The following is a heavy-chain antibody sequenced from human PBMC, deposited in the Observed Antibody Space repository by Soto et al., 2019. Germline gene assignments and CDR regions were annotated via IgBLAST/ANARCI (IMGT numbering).Heavy chain of an antibody. J-gene: IGHJ6*02. CDR2: VYYGGGA. D-gene: IGHD2-21*02. CDR3: TRDGDGRMTTNPYYYYGMDV. Sequence: LSLTCTVSGGSISGYYWSWIRQPPGKGLEWIGNVYYGGGAKYNPSVKRRVSISVDTSKNQFSLNLSSVTAADTAVYYCTRDGDGRMTTNPYYYYGMDVWGPGITVTVSS. CDR1: GGSISGYY. V-gene: IGHV4-59*01.